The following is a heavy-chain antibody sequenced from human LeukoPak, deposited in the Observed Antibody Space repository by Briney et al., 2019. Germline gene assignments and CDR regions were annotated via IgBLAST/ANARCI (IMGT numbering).Heavy chain of an antibody. CDR3: ARATNYYYSSDYQLGGY. D-gene: IGHD3-22*01. CDR2: ISSSSSTI. CDR1: GFTFSTYS. J-gene: IGHJ4*02. V-gene: IGHV3-48*01. Sequence: GGSLRLSCAASGFTFSTYSMNWVRQVPGMGLEWVSYISSSSSTIFYADSVKGRFTISRDNAKNSLYLQMNSLRAEDTAVYYCARATNYYYSSDYQLGGYWGQGTLVTVSS.